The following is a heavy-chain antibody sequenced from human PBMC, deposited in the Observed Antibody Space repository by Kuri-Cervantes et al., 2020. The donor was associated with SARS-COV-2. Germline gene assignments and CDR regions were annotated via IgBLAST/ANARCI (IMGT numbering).Heavy chain of an antibody. Sequence: GESLKISCAASGFTFSSYSMNWVRQAPGKGLEWVGRIKSKTDGGTTDYAAPVKGRFTISRDDSKNTLYLQMNGLKTEDTAVYYCTTDPGYSSSWGDYWGQGTLVTVSS. CDR3: TTDPGYSSSWGDY. V-gene: IGHV3-15*01. D-gene: IGHD6-13*01. CDR2: IKSKTDGGTT. CDR1: GFTFSSYS. J-gene: IGHJ4*02.